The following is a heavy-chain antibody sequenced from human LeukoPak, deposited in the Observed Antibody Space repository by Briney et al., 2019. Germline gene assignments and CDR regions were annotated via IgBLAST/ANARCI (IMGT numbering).Heavy chain of an antibody. CDR2: INPSGGST. Sequence: ASVKVSCKASGYTFTGYYMHWVRQAPGQGLEWMGIINPSGGSTSYAQKFQGRVTMTRDTSTSTVYMELSSLRSEDTAVYYCARDPSRIQLYYWFDPWGQGTLVTVSS. D-gene: IGHD5-18*01. V-gene: IGHV1-46*01. J-gene: IGHJ5*02. CDR3: ARDPSRIQLYYWFDP. CDR1: GYTFTGYY.